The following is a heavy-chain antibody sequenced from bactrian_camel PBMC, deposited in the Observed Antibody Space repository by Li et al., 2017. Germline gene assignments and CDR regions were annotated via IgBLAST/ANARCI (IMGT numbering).Heavy chain of an antibody. D-gene: IGHD4*01. CDR2: IGGDGTT. CDR1: GDFYSRYC. J-gene: IGHJ6*01. V-gene: IGHV3S53*01. Sequence: VQLVESGGGSVQAGGSLRLSRAASGDFYSRYCMGWFRQAPGKEREGVAGIGGDGTTTYADSVKGRFTISRDNAKNTLSLQMNSPVPEDTGMYICAADRLSLVPRMGSDANPRDTGYWGQGTQ. CDR3: AADRLSLVPRMGSDANPRDTGY.